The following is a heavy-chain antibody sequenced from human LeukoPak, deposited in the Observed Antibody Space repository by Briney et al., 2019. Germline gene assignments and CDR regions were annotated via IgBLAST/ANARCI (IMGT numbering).Heavy chain of an antibody. CDR2: FYDSGDF. J-gene: IGHJ3*02. D-gene: IGHD1-26*01. Sequence: SETLSLSCTVSGDSISGHHWTWIRQPPGAGLEGIGYFYDSGDFNYNPSLKSRVSISTDMSNNQFSLTMSSVTVADTAMYYCARLLRPGGRKGDAFDIWGQGTLVTVSS. CDR1: GDSISGHH. CDR3: ARLLRPGGRKGDAFDI. V-gene: IGHV4-59*08.